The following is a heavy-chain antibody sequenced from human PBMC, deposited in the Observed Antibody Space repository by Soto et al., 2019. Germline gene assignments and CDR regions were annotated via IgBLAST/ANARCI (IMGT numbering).Heavy chain of an antibody. CDR3: ARDPEKFYGRDYYYYGMDV. CDR1: GFTFSSYW. CDR2: IKQDGSEK. D-gene: IGHD1-26*01. Sequence: PGGSLRLSCAASGFTFSSYWMSWVRQAPGKGLEWAANIKQDGSEKYYVDSVKGRFTISRDNAKNSLYLQMNSLRAEDTAVYYCARDPEKFYGRDYYYYGMDVWGQGTTVTAP. J-gene: IGHJ6*02. V-gene: IGHV3-7*05.